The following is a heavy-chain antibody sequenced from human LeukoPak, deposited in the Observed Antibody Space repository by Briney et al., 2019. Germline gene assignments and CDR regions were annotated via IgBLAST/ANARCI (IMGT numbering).Heavy chain of an antibody. CDR3: ASQTGIRGGDAIDY. Sequence: ASVKVSCKASGYTFTGYYTHWVRQAPGQGLEWMGWINPNSGGTNYAQKFQGRVTMTRDTSISTAYMELSRLRSDDTAVYYCASQTGIRGGDAIDYWGQGTLVTVSS. D-gene: IGHD3-9*01. J-gene: IGHJ4*02. CDR1: GYTFTGYY. CDR2: INPNSGGT. V-gene: IGHV1-2*02.